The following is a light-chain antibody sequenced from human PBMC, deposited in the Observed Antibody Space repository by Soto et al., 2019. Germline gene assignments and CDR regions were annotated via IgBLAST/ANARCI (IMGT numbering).Light chain of an antibody. CDR2: GAS. V-gene: IGKV3-20*01. J-gene: IGKJ1*01. CDR3: QEYGSSGK. CDR1: QSVSNNY. Sequence: EIVLTQSPGTLSLSPGERATLSCRASQSVSNNYLAYYKQKPGQAPRSLIYGASNRSTGIPDMFSVSGCGTDFNLTISRMEPEDFAVYYCQEYGSSGKFGQGTKVDIK.